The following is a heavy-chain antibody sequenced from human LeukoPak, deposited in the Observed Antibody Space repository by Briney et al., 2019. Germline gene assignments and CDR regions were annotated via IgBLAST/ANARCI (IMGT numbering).Heavy chain of an antibody. J-gene: IGHJ3*02. CDR1: GYAFTDNY. CDR2: INPNSGGT. V-gene: IGHV1-2*02. Sequence: ASVKVSCKASGYAFTDNYIHWVRQAPGQGLEWMGWINPNSGGTNFAQKFQGRVAVTRDTSISTAYVEVSGLKSDDTAVYYCAADRGVIGAFDIWGQGTMVTVSS. D-gene: IGHD3-10*01. CDR3: AADRGVIGAFDI.